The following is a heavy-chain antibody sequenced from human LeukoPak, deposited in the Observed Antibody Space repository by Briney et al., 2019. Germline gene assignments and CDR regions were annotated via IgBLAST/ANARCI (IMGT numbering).Heavy chain of an antibody. CDR2: IYHSGST. J-gene: IGHJ5*02. V-gene: IGHV4-4*02. Sequence: GSLRLSCAASGFTFSSYSMHWVRQPPGRGLEWIGEIYHSGSTNYNPSLKGRVTISVDKSKNQFSLKLSSVTAADTAVYYCARGKGFDPWGQGTLVTVSS. CDR3: ARGKGFDP. CDR1: GFTFSSYS.